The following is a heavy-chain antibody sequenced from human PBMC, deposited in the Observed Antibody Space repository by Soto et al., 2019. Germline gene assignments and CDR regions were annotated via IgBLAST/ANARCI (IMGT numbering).Heavy chain of an antibody. J-gene: IGHJ4*02. Sequence: QVQLQESGPGLVKPSETLSLTCTVSGGSITSYKWSWIRQSPGKGLEWIAYMYSSGSSSYNPSLKSRVTISVATSKNQYYLKLNSATAGETAVYYCAREWSAFDYWGQGILVTVSS. CDR2: MYSSGSS. V-gene: IGHV4-59*01. CDR3: AREWSAFDY. D-gene: IGHD2-15*01. CDR1: GGSITSYK.